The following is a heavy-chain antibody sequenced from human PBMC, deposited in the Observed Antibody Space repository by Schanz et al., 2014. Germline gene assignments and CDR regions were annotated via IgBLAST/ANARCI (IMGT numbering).Heavy chain of an antibody. V-gene: IGHV3-72*01. CDR1: GFTLSSYA. Sequence: EGQLLESGGGVVQPGRSLRLSCAAYGFTLSSYAMHWVRQAPGKGLEWVGRVRNKNNRYTTEYAASVKGRFTISRDDSNNSLYLQMNSLKTEDTAMYYCARRASCSRIGCPFDSWGQGTLVTVSS. CDR3: ARRASCSRIGCPFDS. J-gene: IGHJ4*02. D-gene: IGHD2-2*01. CDR2: VRNKNNRYTT.